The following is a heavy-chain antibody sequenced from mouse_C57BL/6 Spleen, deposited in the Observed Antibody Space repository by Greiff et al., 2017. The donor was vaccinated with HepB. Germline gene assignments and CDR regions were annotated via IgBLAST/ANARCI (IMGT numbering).Heavy chain of an antibody. J-gene: IGHJ4*01. Sequence: QVQLQQPGAELVRPGSSVKLSCKASGYTFTSYWMDWVKQRPGQGLEWIGNIYPSDSETHYNQKFKDKATLTVDKSSSTAYMPLSSLTSEDSAVYDCAIYGNYPYYAMGDWGQGTSVTV. V-gene: IGHV1-61*01. CDR2: IYPSDSET. CDR1: GYTFTSYW. CDR3: AIYGNYPYYAMGD. D-gene: IGHD2-1*01.